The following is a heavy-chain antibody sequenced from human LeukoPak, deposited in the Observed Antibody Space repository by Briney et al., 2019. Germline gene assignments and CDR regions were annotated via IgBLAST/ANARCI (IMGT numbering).Heavy chain of an antibody. J-gene: IGHJ6*04. V-gene: IGHV3-23*01. CDR1: GFTFSSYA. CDR3: AKLRSYYYYGMDV. CDR2: ISGSGGST. Sequence: GGSLRLSCAASGFTFSSYAMSWIRQAPGKGLEWVSAISGSGGSTYYADSVKGRFTISRDNSKNTLYLQMNSLRAEDTAVYYCAKLRSYYYYGMDVWGKGTTVTVSS.